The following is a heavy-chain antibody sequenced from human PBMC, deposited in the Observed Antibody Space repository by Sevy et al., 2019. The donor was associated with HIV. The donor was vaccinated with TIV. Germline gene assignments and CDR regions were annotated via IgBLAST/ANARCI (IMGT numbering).Heavy chain of an antibody. D-gene: IGHD6-13*01. CDR1: GFTFYNYG. CDR3: AKDRSGSWSFDY. J-gene: IGHJ4*02. CDR2: ISYDGKNE. V-gene: IGHV3-30*18. Sequence: GGSLRLSCAGSGFTFYNYGIHWVRQAPGKGLEWVTMISYDGKNENYADSVKGPFTISRDKSKNTGYLQMNSLRPDDTVIYYCAKDRSGSWSFDYWGQGTLVTVSS.